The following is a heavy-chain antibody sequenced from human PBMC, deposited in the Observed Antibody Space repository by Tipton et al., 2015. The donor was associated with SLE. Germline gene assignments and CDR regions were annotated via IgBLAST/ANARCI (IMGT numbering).Heavy chain of an antibody. J-gene: IGHJ3*02. D-gene: IGHD3-10*01. CDR2: VSISGNT. V-gene: IGHV4-4*07. CDR1: GDSFSSYY. CDR3: ARDTAHYGSGDGAFDI. Sequence: TLSLTCTVSGDSFSSYYWSWIRQPAGKGLEWIGRVSISGNTNYNPSLKSRVTMSLDTSKNQLSLELTSVTAADTAVYYCARDTAHYGSGDGAFDIWGQGTMVTVSS.